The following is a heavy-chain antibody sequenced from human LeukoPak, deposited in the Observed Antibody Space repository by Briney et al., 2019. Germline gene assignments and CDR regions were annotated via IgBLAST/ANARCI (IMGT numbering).Heavy chain of an antibody. Sequence: GGSLRLSCAASGFTFSNYWMHWVRQAPGKGLVWVSRIKTDGSSTSYADAVKGRFTISRDNAKNTVYLQMNSLRAEDPAVYYCGRDPFGSGSFWGQGALVTVSS. D-gene: IGHD3-10*01. CDR1: GFTFSNYW. CDR3: GRDPFGSGSF. V-gene: IGHV3-74*01. J-gene: IGHJ4*01. CDR2: IKTDGSST.